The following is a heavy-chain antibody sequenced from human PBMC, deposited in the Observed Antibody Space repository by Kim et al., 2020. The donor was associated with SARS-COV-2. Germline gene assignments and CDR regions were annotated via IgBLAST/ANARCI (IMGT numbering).Heavy chain of an antibody. CDR3: ASDHGYSGFKFDY. V-gene: IGHV7-4-1*02. D-gene: IGHD5-12*01. J-gene: IGHJ4*02. Sequence: YAQSFTGRIVFSLDTSVSTAYLQISSLKAEDTAVSYCASDHGYSGFKFDYWGQGTLVTVSS.